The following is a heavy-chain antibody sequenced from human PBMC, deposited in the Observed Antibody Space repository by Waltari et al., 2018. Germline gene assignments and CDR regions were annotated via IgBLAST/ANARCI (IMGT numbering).Heavy chain of an antibody. J-gene: IGHJ4*02. Sequence: EVQLLESGGGFVQPGGSLRLSCVVSGFRFSSSSMSWVRQAPGKGLEWVSSISISGTKLYYADSVKGRFTISRDNSKNALHLQMNSLRAEDTAKYYCAKEIRPNDFWGQGTLVTVSS. D-gene: IGHD1-1*01. CDR3: AKEIRPNDF. V-gene: IGHV3-23*01. CDR1: GFRFSSSS. CDR2: ISISGTKL.